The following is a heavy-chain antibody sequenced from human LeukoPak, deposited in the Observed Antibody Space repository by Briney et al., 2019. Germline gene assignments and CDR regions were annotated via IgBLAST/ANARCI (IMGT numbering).Heavy chain of an antibody. Sequence: GGSLRLSCAASGFTFSTYGMHGVRQAPGKGLEWVAFIRSDGSNKYYADSVKGRFTISRDNSKSTLYLQMNSLRAEDTAVYYCAKAVRRSSSWNDYWGQGTLVTVSS. D-gene: IGHD6-13*01. CDR1: GFTFSTYG. J-gene: IGHJ4*02. CDR2: IRSDGSNK. V-gene: IGHV3-30*02. CDR3: AKAVRRSSSWNDY.